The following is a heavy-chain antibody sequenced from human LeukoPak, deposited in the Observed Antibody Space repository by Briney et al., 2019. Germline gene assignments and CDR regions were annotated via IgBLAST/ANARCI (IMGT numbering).Heavy chain of an antibody. D-gene: IGHD3-3*01. CDR1: GFTFSSYA. J-gene: IGHJ3*02. CDR2: IKQDGSEK. CDR3: AREILFWSGTTARAFDI. V-gene: IGHV3-7*01. Sequence: GGSLRLSCAASGFTFSSYAMSWVRQAPGKGLEWVANIKQDGSEKYYVDSVKGRFTISRDNAKNSLYLQMNSLRAEDTAVYYCAREILFWSGTTARAFDIWGQGTMVTVSS.